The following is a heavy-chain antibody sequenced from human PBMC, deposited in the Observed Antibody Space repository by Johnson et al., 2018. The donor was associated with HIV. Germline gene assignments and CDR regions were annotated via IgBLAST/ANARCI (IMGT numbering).Heavy chain of an antibody. D-gene: IGHD3-10*01. V-gene: IGHV3-7*05. CDR2: INQDGSEK. Sequence: EVHLVESGGGLVQPGGSLSLSCAASGSTFSNFWMSWVRQAPGKGLEWVANINQDGSEKYYVDSVKGRFTVSRDNAKNSLYLQMSSLRAEDTAVYYCARSLGVGAFDIWGQGTMVTVSS. CDR3: ARSLGVGAFDI. J-gene: IGHJ3*02. CDR1: GSTFSNFW.